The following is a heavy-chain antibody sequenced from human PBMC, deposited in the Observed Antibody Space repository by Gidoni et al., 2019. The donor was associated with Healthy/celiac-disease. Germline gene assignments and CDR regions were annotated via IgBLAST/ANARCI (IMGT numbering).Heavy chain of an antibody. Sequence: LEWVSYISSSSSTIYYADSVKGRFTISRDNAKNSLYLQMNSLRAEDTAVYYCARDQATVVTHDAFDIWGQGTMVTVSS. D-gene: IGHD4-17*01. CDR2: ISSSSSTI. CDR3: ARDQATVVTHDAFDI. V-gene: IGHV3-48*01. J-gene: IGHJ3*02.